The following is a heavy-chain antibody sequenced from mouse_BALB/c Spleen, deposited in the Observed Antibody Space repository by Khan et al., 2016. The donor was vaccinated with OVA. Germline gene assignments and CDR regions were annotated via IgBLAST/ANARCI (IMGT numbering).Heavy chain of an antibody. J-gene: IGHJ2*01. CDR1: GYTFTSYW. Sequence: QVQLQQSGAELVKAGASVKMSCKASGYTFTSYWMHWVKQRLGQGLEWFAETNPTNGSTYYNEKFKSKATLTVDKSSSTAYMLLSGPTFEDSAVYYCSRSKKVVATYFDYWGQGTTLTVAS. CDR2: TNPTNGST. D-gene: IGHD1-1*01. CDR3: SRSKKVVATYFDY. V-gene: IGHV1S81*02.